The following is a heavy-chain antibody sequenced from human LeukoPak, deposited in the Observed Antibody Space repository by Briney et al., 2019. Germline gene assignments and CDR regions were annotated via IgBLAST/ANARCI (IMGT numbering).Heavy chain of an antibody. J-gene: IGHJ5*02. CDR1: GYTFTNYA. Sequence: GASVKVSCKASGYTFTNYAINWVRQAPGQGLEWMGWINPNSGGTNYAQKFQGRVTMTRDTSISTAYMELSRLRSDDTAVYYCARGVVRLKTGTTWFDPWGQGTLVTVSS. V-gene: IGHV1-2*02. CDR2: INPNSGGT. D-gene: IGHD1-7*01. CDR3: ARGVVRLKTGTTWFDP.